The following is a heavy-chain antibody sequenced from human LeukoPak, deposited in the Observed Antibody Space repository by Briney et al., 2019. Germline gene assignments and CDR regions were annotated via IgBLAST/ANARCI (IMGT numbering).Heavy chain of an antibody. J-gene: IGHJ4*02. V-gene: IGHV3-48*04. CDR3: ARAMVRLGESSNPFDY. Sequence: GGSLRLSCAASGFTLSSYSMNWVRQAPGKGLEWVSYISSSSSTIYYADSVKGRFTISRDNAKNSLYLQMNSLRAEDTAVYYCARAMVRLGESSNPFDYWGQGTLVTVSS. CDR1: GFTLSSYS. D-gene: IGHD3-16*01. CDR2: ISSSSSTI.